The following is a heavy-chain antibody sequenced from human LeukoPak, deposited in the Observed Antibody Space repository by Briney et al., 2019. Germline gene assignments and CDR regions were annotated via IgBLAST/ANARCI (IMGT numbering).Heavy chain of an antibody. V-gene: IGHV1-69*05. Sequence: SVKVSCKASGGTFSSYAISWVRQALGQGLEWMGGIIPIFGTANYAQKFQGRVTITTDESTSTAYMELSSLRSEDTAVYYCASAPCTSCPSGLWGQGTMVTVSS. CDR1: GGTFSSYA. CDR3: ASAPCTSCPSGL. J-gene: IGHJ3*01. CDR2: IIPIFGTA. D-gene: IGHD2-2*01.